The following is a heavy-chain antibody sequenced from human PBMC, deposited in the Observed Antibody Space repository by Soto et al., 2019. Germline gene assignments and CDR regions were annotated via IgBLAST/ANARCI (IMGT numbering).Heavy chain of an antibody. CDR1: GYSISSSNW. Sequence: QVQLQESGPGLVKPSDTLSLTCAVSGYSISSSNWWGWIRQPPGKGLEWIGYIYYSGSTYYNPSLKSRVPMSVDKSKNQFSLKLSSVNAVDTAVYYCARSDTARVNWYFDLWGRGTLVTVSS. V-gene: IGHV4-28*01. J-gene: IGHJ2*01. CDR3: ARSDTARVNWYFDL. CDR2: IYYSGST. D-gene: IGHD5-18*01.